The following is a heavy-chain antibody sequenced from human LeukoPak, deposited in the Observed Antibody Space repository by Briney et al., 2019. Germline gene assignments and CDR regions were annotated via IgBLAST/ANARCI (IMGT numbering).Heavy chain of an antibody. CDR1: GFTFNTYA. Sequence: GGSLRLSCAASGFTFNTYAMNWVRQAPGKGLEWVSAISGHGRSTYYADSVKGRFSISRDNSNNTLYLEMNSLRAEDTAVYYCAKDDCSGGSCFEYFDHWGQGTLVTVSS. D-gene: IGHD2-15*01. CDR3: AKDDCSGGSCFEYFDH. CDR2: ISGHGRST. V-gene: IGHV3-23*01. J-gene: IGHJ5*02.